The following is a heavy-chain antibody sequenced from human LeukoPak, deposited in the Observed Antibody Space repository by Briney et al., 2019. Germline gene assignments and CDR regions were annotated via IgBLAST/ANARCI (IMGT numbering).Heavy chain of an antibody. CDR3: ARGCGLAVLNYYYYGMDV. D-gene: IGHD6-19*01. Sequence: SSETLSLTCAVYGGSFSGYYWSWIRQPPGKGLEWIGEINHSGSTNYNPSLKSRVTISVDTSKNQFSLKLSSVTAADTAVYYCARGCGLAVLNYYYYGMDVWGQGTTVTVSS. J-gene: IGHJ6*02. CDR2: INHSGST. CDR1: GGSFSGYY. V-gene: IGHV4-34*01.